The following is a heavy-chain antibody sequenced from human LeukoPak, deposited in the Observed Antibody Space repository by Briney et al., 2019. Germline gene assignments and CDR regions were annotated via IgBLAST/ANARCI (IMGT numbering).Heavy chain of an antibody. D-gene: IGHD2-15*01. CDR2: ISTSSSYI. J-gene: IGHJ5*02. V-gene: IGHV3-21*01. CDR1: GGSISSSSYY. Sequence: ETLSLTCTVSGGSISSSSYYWGWVRRAPGKGLEWVSSISTSSSYIYYADSVRGRFTISRDNAKNSLYLQMKSLRAEDTAVYSCARGADGVSSNSRGWFDPWGQGTLVTVSS. CDR3: ARGADGVSSNSRGWFDP.